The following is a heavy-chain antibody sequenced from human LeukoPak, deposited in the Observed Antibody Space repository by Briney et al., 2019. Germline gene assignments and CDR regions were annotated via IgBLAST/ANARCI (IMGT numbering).Heavy chain of an antibody. V-gene: IGHV4-59*11. J-gene: IGHJ4*02. CDR2: IYYSGST. CDR1: GGSISSHY. D-gene: IGHD6-13*01. CDR3: ARTYSSSWYEYYFDY. Sequence: PSETLSLTCTVSGGSISSHYWSWIRQPPGKGLEWIGYIYYSGSTNYNPSLKSRVTISVDTSKNQFSLKLSSVTAADTAVYYCARTYSSSWYEYYFDYWGQGTLVTVSS.